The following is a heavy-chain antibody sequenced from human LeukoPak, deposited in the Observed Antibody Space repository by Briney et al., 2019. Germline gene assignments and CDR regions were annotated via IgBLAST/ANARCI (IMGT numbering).Heavy chain of an antibody. Sequence: PPGGSLRLSCAASGFTFSSYGMHWVRQAPGKGLEWVAFIRYDGSNKYYADSVKGRFTISRDNSKNTMYLQMNSLRGEDTAVYYCAKDGVRGYSSSWTTDIDYWGQGTLVTVSS. D-gene: IGHD6-13*01. CDR1: GFTFSSYG. CDR2: IRYDGSNK. CDR3: AKDGVRGYSSSWTTDIDY. V-gene: IGHV3-30*02. J-gene: IGHJ4*02.